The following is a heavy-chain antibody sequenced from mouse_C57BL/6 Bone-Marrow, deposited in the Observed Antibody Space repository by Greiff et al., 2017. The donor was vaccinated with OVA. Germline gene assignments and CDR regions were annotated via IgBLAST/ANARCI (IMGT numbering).Heavy chain of an antibody. J-gene: IGHJ4*01. D-gene: IGHD2-5*01. CDR2: INPSTGGT. Sequence: EVKLMESGPELVKPGASVKISCKASGYSFTGYYMNWVKQSPEKSLEWIGEINPSTGGTTYNQKFKAKATLTVDKSSSTAYMQLKSLTSEDSAVYYCARDYYSNYAMDYWGQGTSDTVSS. V-gene: IGHV1-42*01. CDR1: GYSFTGYY. CDR3: ARDYYSNYAMDY.